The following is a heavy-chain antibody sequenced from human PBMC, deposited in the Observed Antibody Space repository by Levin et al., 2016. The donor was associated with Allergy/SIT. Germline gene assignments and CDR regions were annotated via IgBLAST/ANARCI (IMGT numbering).Heavy chain of an antibody. D-gene: IGHD5/OR15-5a*01. V-gene: IGHV3-21*01. J-gene: IGHJ6*02. CDR2: ISTSSSYI. CDR3: ARVVAVSRSYYYYYGMDV. CDR1: GFTFSSYN. Sequence: GESLKISCAASGFTFSSYNMNWVRQAPGKGLEWVSYISTSSSYIYYSDSVKGRFTISRDNAKNSLTLQMNNLRAEDTALYYCARVVAVSRSYYYYYGMDVWGQGTTVTVSS.